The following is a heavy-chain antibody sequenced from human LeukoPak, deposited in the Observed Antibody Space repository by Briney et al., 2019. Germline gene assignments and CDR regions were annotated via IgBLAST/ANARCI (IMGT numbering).Heavy chain of an antibody. V-gene: IGHV4-34*01. J-gene: IGHJ4*01. CDR2: INHSGST. D-gene: IGHD5-18*01. Sequence: SETLSLTCAVYGGSFSGYYWSWIRQPPGKGLEWIGEINHSGSTNYNPSLKSRVTISVDTSKNQFSLKLSSVTAADTAVYYCAIIPPGYTYGFDYWGHGILVTVSS. CDR1: GGSFSGYY. CDR3: AIIPPGYTYGFDY.